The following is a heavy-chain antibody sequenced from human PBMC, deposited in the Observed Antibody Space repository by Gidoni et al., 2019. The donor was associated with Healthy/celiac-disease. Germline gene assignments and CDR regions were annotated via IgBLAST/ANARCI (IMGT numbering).Heavy chain of an antibody. J-gene: IGHJ6*03. D-gene: IGHD6-25*01. Sequence: LKSRVTISVDTSKNQFSLKLSSVTAADTAVYYCARGLSGGYYYYMDVWGKGTTVTVSS. V-gene: IGHV4-34*01. CDR3: ARGLSGGYYYYMDV.